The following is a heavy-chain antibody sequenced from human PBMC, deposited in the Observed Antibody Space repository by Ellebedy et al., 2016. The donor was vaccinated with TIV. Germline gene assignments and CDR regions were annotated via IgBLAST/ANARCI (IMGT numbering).Heavy chain of an antibody. V-gene: IGHV3-23*01. D-gene: IGHD4-23*01. Sequence: PGGSLRLSCAASGLTFSSHAMNWVRQAPGKGLEGVSAVSNSGDSTYYADSVKGRLTISRDNSKNTLYLQMNSLRAEDTAVYYCARDAAGNGGKLDYWGQGALVTVSS. CDR2: VSNSGDST. J-gene: IGHJ4*02. CDR3: ARDAAGNGGKLDY. CDR1: GLTFSSHA.